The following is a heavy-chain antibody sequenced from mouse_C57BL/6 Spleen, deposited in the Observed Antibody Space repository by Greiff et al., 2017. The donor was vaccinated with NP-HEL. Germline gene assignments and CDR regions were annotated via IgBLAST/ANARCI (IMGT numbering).Heavy chain of an antibody. CDR2: IHPNSGST. Sequence: QVQLQQSGAELVKPGASVKLSCKASGYTFTSYWMHWVKQRPGQGLEWIGMIHPNSGSTNYNEKFKSKATLTVDKSSSTAYMQLSSLTSEDSAVYYWARAGDYGSSDEGYAMDYWGQGTSVTVSS. D-gene: IGHD1-1*01. CDR1: GYTFTSYW. J-gene: IGHJ4*01. V-gene: IGHV1-64*01. CDR3: ARAGDYGSSDEGYAMDY.